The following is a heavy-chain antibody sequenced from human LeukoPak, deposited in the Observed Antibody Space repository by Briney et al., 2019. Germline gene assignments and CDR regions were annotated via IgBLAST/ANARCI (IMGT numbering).Heavy chain of an antibody. D-gene: IGHD5-12*01. CDR2: INPKNGDT. CDR3: ARLSWLRHAFDI. Sequence: ASVKVSCKASGYTFTGYYMHWVRQAPGQGLEWMGWINPKNGDTNYAQKFQDRVTMTRDTSISTAYMELSRLRSDDTAVYYCARLSWLRHAFDIWGQGTMVTVSS. V-gene: IGHV1-2*02. J-gene: IGHJ3*02. CDR1: GYTFTGYY.